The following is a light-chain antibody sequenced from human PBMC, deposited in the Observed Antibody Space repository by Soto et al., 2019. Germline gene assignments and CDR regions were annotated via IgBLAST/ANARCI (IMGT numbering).Light chain of an antibody. Sequence: QSALTQPASVSGSPGQSITISCTGTSSDVGGYNFVSWYQQHPGKAPRLMIYDVSKRPSVVSKRFSGSKSGYTASLTISGLQDEDEADYYCNSFTASSTLVFGTGTKLTVL. CDR3: NSFTASSTLV. V-gene: IGLV2-14*01. CDR1: SSDVGGYNF. CDR2: DVS. J-gene: IGLJ1*01.